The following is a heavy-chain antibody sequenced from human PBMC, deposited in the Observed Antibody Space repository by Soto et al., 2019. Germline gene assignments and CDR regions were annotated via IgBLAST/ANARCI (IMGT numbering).Heavy chain of an antibody. Sequence: QVQLVESGGGVVQPGRSLRLSCAASGFTFSSYALYWVRQAPGKGLEWVAVISYDGSVKYYADSVKGRFTLSRDNSKTTLYRQTNSRRAEDTAVYYCARAFYGMDVWGQGTTVTVSS. CDR2: ISYDGSVK. J-gene: IGHJ6*02. CDR1: GFTFSSYA. CDR3: ARAFYGMDV. V-gene: IGHV3-30-3*01.